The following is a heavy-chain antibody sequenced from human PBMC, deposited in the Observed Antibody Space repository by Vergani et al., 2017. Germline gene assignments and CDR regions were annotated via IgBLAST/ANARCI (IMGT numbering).Heavy chain of an antibody. D-gene: IGHD2/OR15-2a*01. Sequence: EVHLLESGGGQVEAGGSLRLSCVASGFTSSNSAMSGVRQTSGKGLEWVSAISGHGDRTYYADSVKGRFTISRDNSKTTVYLKMNSLKAEDRATYYCAREERSNTSPFVGDWGQVTLVTV. CDR2: ISGHGDRT. J-gene: IGHJ4*02. CDR3: AREERSNTSPFVGD. CDR1: GFTSSNSA. V-gene: IGHV3-23*01.